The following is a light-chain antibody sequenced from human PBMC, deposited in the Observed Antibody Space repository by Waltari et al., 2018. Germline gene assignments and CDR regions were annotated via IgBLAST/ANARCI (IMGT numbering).Light chain of an antibody. J-gene: IGKJ1*01. V-gene: IGKV3-20*01. CDR1: QTISNSH. Sequence: EIVLTQSPGTLSLSPGEMATLSCRASQTISNSHLAWYQQKPGQAPRLLIYSASSRATGIPDRFSGSGSGTDFTLTISRLEPEDLGVYYCQQYGYTLWTFGQGTKVEIK. CDR3: QQYGYTLWT. CDR2: SAS.